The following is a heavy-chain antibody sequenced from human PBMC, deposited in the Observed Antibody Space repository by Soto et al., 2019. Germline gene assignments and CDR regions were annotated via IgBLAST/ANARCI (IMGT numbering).Heavy chain of an antibody. D-gene: IGHD6-6*01. CDR1: GGSISSYY. V-gene: IGHV4-4*07. J-gene: IGHJ6*02. CDR2: IYTSGST. CDR3: SRNRKPYSRSPLYRKEV. Sequence: QVQLQESGPGLVKPSETLSLTCTVSGGSISSYYWSWIRQPAGKGLEWIGRIYTSGSTNYNPSLQSPVTLSVSTSKNQFSPKLSSVTAADTAVDFFSRNRKPYSRSPLYRKEVWGQGTTVTVSS.